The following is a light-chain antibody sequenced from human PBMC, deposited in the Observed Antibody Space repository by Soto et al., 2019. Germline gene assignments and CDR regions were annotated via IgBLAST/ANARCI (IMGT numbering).Light chain of an antibody. CDR3: QQYGSSPPWT. CDR2: GAS. J-gene: IGKJ1*01. CDR1: ESVSSSY. V-gene: IGKV3-20*01. Sequence: EIVMTQSPATLSVSPGERATLSCRASESVSSSYLAWYQQKPGQAPRLLIFGASSRATGTPDRFSGSGSGTDFTLTISRLEPEDFAVYYCQQYGSSPPWTFGQGTEVEIK.